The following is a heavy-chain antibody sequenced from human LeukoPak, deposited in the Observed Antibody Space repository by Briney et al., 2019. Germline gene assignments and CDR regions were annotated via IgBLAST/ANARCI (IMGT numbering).Heavy chain of an antibody. CDR3: TRGGRDYGDTRFDP. Sequence: ASVKVSCKASGYTFTSYYMHWVRQAPGQGLGWMGMINPSGGRTTYAQKFQGRVTMTRDTSTSTAYIELYSLRSDDTAVYYCTRGGRDYGDTRFDPWGQGTLVTVSS. J-gene: IGHJ5*02. CDR2: INPSGGRT. D-gene: IGHD4-17*01. CDR1: GYTFTSYY. V-gene: IGHV1-46*01.